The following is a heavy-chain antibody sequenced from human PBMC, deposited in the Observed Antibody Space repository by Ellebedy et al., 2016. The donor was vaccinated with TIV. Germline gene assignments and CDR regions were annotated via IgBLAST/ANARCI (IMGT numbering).Heavy chain of an antibody. CDR2: IYSGGST. Sequence: GESLKISCAASGFTVNNNYMSWVRQAPGKGLEWVSVIYSGGSTYYAESVKGRFTISRDNSKNKLYLQMNSLRAEDTAVYYCAGSPSTGYWGQGTLVTVSS. J-gene: IGHJ4*02. CDR3: AGSPSTGY. CDR1: GFTVNNNY. V-gene: IGHV3-53*01. D-gene: IGHD5/OR15-5a*01.